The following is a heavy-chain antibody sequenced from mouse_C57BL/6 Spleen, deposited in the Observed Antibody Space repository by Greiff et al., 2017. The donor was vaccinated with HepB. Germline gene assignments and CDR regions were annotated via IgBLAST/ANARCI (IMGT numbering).Heavy chain of an antibody. Sequence: EVQLQQSGPELVKPGASVKISCKASGYTFTDYYMNWVKQSHGKSLEWIGDINPNNGGTSYNQKFKGKATLTVDKSSSTAYMELRSLTSEDSAVYYCASWPMDYWGQGTSVTVSS. CDR2: INPNNGGT. CDR3: ASWPMDY. J-gene: IGHJ4*01. CDR1: GYTFTDYY. V-gene: IGHV1-26*01.